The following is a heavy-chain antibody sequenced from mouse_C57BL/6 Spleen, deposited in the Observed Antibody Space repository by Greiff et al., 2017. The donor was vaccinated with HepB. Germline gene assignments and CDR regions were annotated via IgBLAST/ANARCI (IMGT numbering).Heavy chain of an antibody. D-gene: IGHD1-1*01. CDR1: GFTFSSYA. CDR3: TSVITTVEGYFDV. CDR2: ISSGGDYI. V-gene: IGHV5-9-1*02. J-gene: IGHJ1*03. Sequence: EVQGVESGEGLVKPGGSLKLSCAASGFTFSSYAMSWVRQTPEKRLEWVAYISSGGDYIYYADTVKGRFTISRDNARNTLYLQMSSLKSEDTAMYYCTSVITTVEGYFDVWGTGTTVTVSS.